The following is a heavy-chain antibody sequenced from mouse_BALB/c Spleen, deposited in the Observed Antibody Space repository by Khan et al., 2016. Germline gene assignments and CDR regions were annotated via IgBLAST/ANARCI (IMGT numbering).Heavy chain of an antibody. CDR2: IYPGGGYT. Sequence: QIQLVQSGAELVRPGTSVKISCKASGYTFTNYWLGWVKQRPGHGLEWIGDIYPGGGYTNYNEKFKGKATLTADTSSSTAYMQLSSQTSEASADDLCARFYYGGSCWDYDGWGAGTTVSISS. J-gene: IGHJ1*01. D-gene: IGHD1-1*01. V-gene: IGHV1-63*02. CDR1: GYTFTNYW. CDR3: ARFYYGGSCWDYDG.